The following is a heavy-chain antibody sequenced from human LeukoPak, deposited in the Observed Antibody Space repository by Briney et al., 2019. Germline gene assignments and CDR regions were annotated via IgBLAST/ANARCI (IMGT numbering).Heavy chain of an antibody. CDR1: GFTVSSNY. Sequence: GGSLRLSCAASGFTVSSNYMSWVRQAPGKGLEWVAVISYDGSNKYYADSVKGRFTISRDNSKNTLYLQMNSLTAEDTAVYYCAKDGGSLTYYFDYWGQGTLVTVSS. CDR2: ISYDGSNK. CDR3: AKDGGSLTYYFDY. D-gene: IGHD1-26*01. V-gene: IGHV3-30*18. J-gene: IGHJ4*02.